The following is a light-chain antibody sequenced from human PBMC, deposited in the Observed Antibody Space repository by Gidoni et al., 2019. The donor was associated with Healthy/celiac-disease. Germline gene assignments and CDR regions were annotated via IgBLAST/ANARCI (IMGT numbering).Light chain of an antibody. CDR1: SGSIASNY. V-gene: IGLV6-57*01. Sequence: NFMLTQPHSVSESPGKTVTISCTRSSGSIASNYVQWYPQRPGSSPTTVIYEDNQRPPGVPDRFSGSIDSSSNSASLTISGLKTEDEADYYCQSYDSSNSWVFGGGTKLTVL. CDR3: QSYDSSNSWV. J-gene: IGLJ3*02. CDR2: EDN.